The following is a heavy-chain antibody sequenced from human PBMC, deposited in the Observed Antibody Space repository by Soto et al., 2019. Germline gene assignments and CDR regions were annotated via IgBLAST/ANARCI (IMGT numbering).Heavy chain of an antibody. Sequence: GGSLRLSCAASGFTFSSYWMSWVRQAPGKGLEWVANIKQDGSEKYYVDSVKGRFTISRDNAKNSLYLQMNSLRAEDTAVYYCARVVEPAYPNGMDVWGQGTTVTVSS. D-gene: IGHD1-1*01. J-gene: IGHJ6*02. CDR3: ARVVEPAYPNGMDV. CDR2: IKQDGSEK. V-gene: IGHV3-7*05. CDR1: GFTFSSYW.